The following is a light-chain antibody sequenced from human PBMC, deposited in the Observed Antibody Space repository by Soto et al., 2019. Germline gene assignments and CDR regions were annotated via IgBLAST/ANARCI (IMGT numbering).Light chain of an antibody. Sequence: DIQMTQSPSTLSAPVGDRVTITCRASQSITGWLAWYQQKPGKAPKLLICDASSLETGVPSRFSGSGSGTDYTLTISSLQPDDSATYYCQQYKSMYTFGQGTKVEIK. CDR2: DAS. V-gene: IGKV1-5*01. CDR3: QQYKSMYT. J-gene: IGKJ2*01. CDR1: QSITGW.